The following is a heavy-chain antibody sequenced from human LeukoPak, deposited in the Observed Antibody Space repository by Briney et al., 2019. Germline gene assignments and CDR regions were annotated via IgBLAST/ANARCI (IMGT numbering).Heavy chain of an antibody. J-gene: IGHJ4*02. CDR3: ARGGGGYVGFDY. CDR2: IKRDGSEK. V-gene: IGHV3-7*03. Sequence: PGGSLRLSCAASGFTFSSYWMSWVRQAPGKGLEWVANIKRDGSEKYYVDSVKGRFTISRDNAKNSLYLQMNSLRAEDAAVYHCARGGGGYVGFDYWGQGTLVTVSS. CDR1: GFTFSSYW. D-gene: IGHD5-12*01.